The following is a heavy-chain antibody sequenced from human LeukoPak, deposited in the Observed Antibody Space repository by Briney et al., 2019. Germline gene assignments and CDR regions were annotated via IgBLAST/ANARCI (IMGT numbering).Heavy chain of an antibody. V-gene: IGHV1-2*02. D-gene: IGHD4-11*01. J-gene: IGHJ4*02. Sequence: ASVKVSCKASGYTFRGNYIHWLRQAPGQGLEWMGWIDANNGDTKSAQKFQGRVTMSRDTSISTAYMDPSSLSPDDAAVYYCARDPSSVTLYFFDYWGQGTLVTVSS. CDR1: GYTFRGNY. CDR2: IDANNGDT. CDR3: ARDPSSVTLYFFDY.